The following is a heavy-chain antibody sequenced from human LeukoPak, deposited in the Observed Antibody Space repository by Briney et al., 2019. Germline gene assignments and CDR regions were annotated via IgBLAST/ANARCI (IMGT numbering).Heavy chain of an antibody. D-gene: IGHD3-9*01. CDR3: ARRWGDYDILTGYYRQNWFDP. CDR2: MNPNSGNT. J-gene: IGHJ5*02. V-gene: IGHV1-8*01. Sequence: ASVKVSCKASGYTFTSYDINWVRQATGQGLEWMGWMNPNSGNTGYAQKFQGRVTMTRNTSISTAYMELSSLRSEDTAVYYCARRWGDYDILTGYYRQNWFDPWGQGTLVTVSS. CDR1: GYTFTSYD.